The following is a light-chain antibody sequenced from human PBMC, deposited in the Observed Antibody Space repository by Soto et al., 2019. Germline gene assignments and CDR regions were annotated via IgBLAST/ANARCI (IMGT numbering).Light chain of an antibody. CDR3: QQYGSSPGT. Sequence: EIVFTQSPGTLSLSPGERATLSCRASQSVRDRYLAWYQQKHGQAPSLIIYDTSTRDTGVPDRFSGSGSGTDFALTISRVEPEDFAIYFCQQYGSSPGTFGQGTKVDIK. V-gene: IGKV3-20*01. CDR1: QSVRDRY. CDR2: DTS. J-gene: IGKJ1*01.